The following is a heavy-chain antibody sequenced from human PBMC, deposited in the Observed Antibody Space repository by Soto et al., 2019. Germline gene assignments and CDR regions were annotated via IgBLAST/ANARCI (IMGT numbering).Heavy chain of an antibody. D-gene: IGHD1-1*01. V-gene: IGHV1-69*12. Sequence: QVQLEQSGAEVKKPGSSVTVSCKASGGTFGNSAISWVRQAPGQGLEWMGGIIPIFPTPDYAQKFQGRVTITADESTSTAYMELSSLRSEDTAVYYCARERTGTTSMDVWGQGTTVTVSS. CDR1: GGTFGNSA. CDR3: ARERTGTTSMDV. CDR2: IIPIFPTP. J-gene: IGHJ6*02.